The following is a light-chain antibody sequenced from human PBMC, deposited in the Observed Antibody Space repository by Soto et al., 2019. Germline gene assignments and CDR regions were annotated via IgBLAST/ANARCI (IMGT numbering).Light chain of an antibody. CDR3: QNYNQYSRT. CDR1: QPISGW. J-gene: IGKJ1*01. Sequence: DIQMTQSPSTLSASVGDRVTITCRASQPISGWLAWYQQKPGQAPKLLIFNASTLKSGVPSRFSGSGFGTEFTLTICGLQPDDSATYFCQNYNQYSRTFGQGTKVEI. CDR2: NAS. V-gene: IGKV1-5*01.